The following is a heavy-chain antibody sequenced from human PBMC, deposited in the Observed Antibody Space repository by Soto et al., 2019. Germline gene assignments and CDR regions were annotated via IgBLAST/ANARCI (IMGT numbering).Heavy chain of an antibody. CDR3: ARYIPGVRYYGMDV. Sequence: GGSLRLSCAASGFTFSSYAMSWVRQAPGKGLEWVSLIGESGTPTYYADSVKGRFTISRDNSGNTLFLEMYSLRAEDTAVYYCARYIPGVRYYGMDVWGQGTTVTSP. CDR1: GFTFSSYA. CDR2: IGESGTPT. V-gene: IGHV3-23*01. D-gene: IGHD2-2*01. J-gene: IGHJ6*02.